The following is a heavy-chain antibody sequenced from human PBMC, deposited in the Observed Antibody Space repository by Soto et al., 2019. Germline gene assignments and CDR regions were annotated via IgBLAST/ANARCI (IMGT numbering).Heavy chain of an antibody. V-gene: IGHV3-15*01. CDR1: GFTFSNAW. CDR2: IKSKTDGGTT. Sequence: EVQLVESGGGLVKPGGSLRLSCAASGFTFSNAWMSWVRQAPGKGLEWVGRIKSKTDGGTTDYATPVKGRFTISRDDSKNTLYLQMNSLKTEDTAVYYCTTGLYGSGSSGGMDVWGQGTTVTVSS. D-gene: IGHD3-10*01. CDR3: TTGLYGSGSSGGMDV. J-gene: IGHJ6*02.